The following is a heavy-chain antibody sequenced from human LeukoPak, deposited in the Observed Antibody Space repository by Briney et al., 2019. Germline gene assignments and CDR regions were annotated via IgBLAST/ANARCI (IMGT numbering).Heavy chain of an antibody. CDR1: GGSISSYY. J-gene: IGHJ4*02. Sequence: SETLSLTCTVSGGSISSYYWSWIRQPPGKGLGWIGEIYYSGTTTYNPSLKSRVTTSVDTSKNHFSLKLSSVTAADTAVYYCARLRVAVAGFDYWGQGTLVTVSS. D-gene: IGHD6-19*01. CDR3: ARLRVAVAGFDY. CDR2: IYYSGTT. V-gene: IGHV4-59*01.